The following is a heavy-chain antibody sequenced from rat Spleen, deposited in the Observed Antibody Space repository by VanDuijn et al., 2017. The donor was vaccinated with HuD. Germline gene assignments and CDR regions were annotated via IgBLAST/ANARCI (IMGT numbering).Heavy chain of an antibody. CDR1: GFSLPSYH. V-gene: IGHV2-13*01. D-gene: IGHD1-2*01. J-gene: IGHJ2*01. CDR2: IWAGGGT. CDR3: ARVGYSGYIRYFDF. Sequence: QVQLKESGPGVVQPSQTLSLTCTVSGFSLPSYHVSWVRQPPGKSLVWMGTIWAGGGTNYNSAVKSRLSISRDTSKNQVLLKMNSLQPEDTATYYCARVGYSGYIRYFDFWGQGVMVTVSS.